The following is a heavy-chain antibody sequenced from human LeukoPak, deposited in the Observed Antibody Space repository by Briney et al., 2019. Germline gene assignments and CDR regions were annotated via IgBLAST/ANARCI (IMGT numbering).Heavy chain of an antibody. CDR2: ISGGGDVT. D-gene: IGHD3-10*02. V-gene: IGHV3-23*01. CDR3: AELGITMIGGV. Sequence: GGSLRLSCAASDFNFITYAMSWVRQAPGKGLEWVSTISGGGDVTYYADSVKGRFTISRDNARNSLYLQMNSLRAEDTAVYYCAELGITMIGGVWGKGTTVTISS. J-gene: IGHJ6*04. CDR1: DFNFITYA.